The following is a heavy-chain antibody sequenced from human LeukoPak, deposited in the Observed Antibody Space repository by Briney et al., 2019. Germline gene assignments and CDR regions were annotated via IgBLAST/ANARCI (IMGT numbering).Heavy chain of an antibody. CDR3: ARELRLTYSSGWSLYY. V-gene: IGHV3-53*01. J-gene: IGHJ4*02. CDR2: IYGGSNNT. Sequence: GGSLRLSCAVSGFSVNNNYLSWVRQTPGKGLEWVSVIYGGSNNTHYADSVRGRFTISRDNSRNTVYLQMDSLRAEDTATYYCARELRLTYSSGWSLYYWGQGTLVTVSS. D-gene: IGHD6-19*01. CDR1: GFSVNNNY.